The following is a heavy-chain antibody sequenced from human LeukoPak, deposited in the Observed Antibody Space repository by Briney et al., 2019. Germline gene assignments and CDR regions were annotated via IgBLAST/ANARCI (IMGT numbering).Heavy chain of an antibody. J-gene: IGHJ6*02. D-gene: IGHD1-7*01. CDR1: GFTFNYAW. V-gene: IGHV3-15*04. Sequence: GGSLRLSCAASGFTFNYAWMSWVRQAPGKGLEWVGQTVSEIDGGTTDYAAPVKGRFTISRDDPKSTLYIQTNSLKIEDTAVYYCTTDEDWNYARKDVWGQGATVIVSS. CDR3: TTDEDWNYARKDV. CDR2: TVSEIDGGTT.